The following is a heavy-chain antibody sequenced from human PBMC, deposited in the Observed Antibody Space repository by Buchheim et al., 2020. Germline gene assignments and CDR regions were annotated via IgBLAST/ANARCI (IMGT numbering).Heavy chain of an antibody. D-gene: IGHD6-13*01. CDR1: GYTFTSYY. Sequence: QVQLVQSGAEVKKPGASVKVSCTASGYTFTSYYMHLVRQAPGQGLEWMGIINPSGGSTCYAQKFQGSVTMTRDSSTSTSYMELSSLRSEDTAVYYCARGVQQLVVAPGNYWGQGTL. V-gene: IGHV1-46*01. CDR2: INPSGGST. CDR3: ARGVQQLVVAPGNY. J-gene: IGHJ4*02.